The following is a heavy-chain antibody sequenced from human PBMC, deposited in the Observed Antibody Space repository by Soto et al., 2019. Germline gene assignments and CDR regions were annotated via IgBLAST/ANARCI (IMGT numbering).Heavy chain of an antibody. D-gene: IGHD3-3*01. CDR3: ATSYYNFWSGYYLAYFDY. CDR2: INHSGST. J-gene: IGHJ4*02. V-gene: IGHV4-34*01. CDR1: GVSFTGYY. Sequence: SETLSLTCAVYGVSFTGYYWSWIRQPPGKGLEWIGEINHSGSTNYNPSVESRVTISVDTYKKQFSLKLSSVTAADTAVYYCATSYYNFWSGYYLAYFDYWGQGTLVTVSS.